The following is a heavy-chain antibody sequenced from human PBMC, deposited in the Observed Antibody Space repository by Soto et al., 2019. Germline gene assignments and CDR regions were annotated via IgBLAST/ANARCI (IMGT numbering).Heavy chain of an antibody. CDR1: GFTFTNYA. CDR3: ARSRYCSGGSCYGNAFDI. V-gene: IGHV3-23*01. J-gene: IGHJ3*02. CDR2: ISGNGSST. Sequence: GGSLRLSCAASGFTFTNYAMSWVRQAPGKGLEWVSSISGNGSSTYYADSVKGRFTISRDNAKNTLYLQMNSLRAEDTAVYYCARSRYCSGGSCYGNAFDIWAKGQWSPSPQ. D-gene: IGHD2-15*01.